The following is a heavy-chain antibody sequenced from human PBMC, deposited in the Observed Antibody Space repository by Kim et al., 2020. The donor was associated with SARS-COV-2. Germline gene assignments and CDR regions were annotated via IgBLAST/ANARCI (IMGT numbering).Heavy chain of an antibody. Sequence: ASVKVSCKASGYTFTSYGISWVRQAPGQGLEWMGWISAYNGNTNYAQKLQGRVTMTTDTSTSTAYMELRSLRSDDTAVYYCARRELRYFDWLLPSYGMDVWGQGTTVTVSS. J-gene: IGHJ6*02. CDR1: GYTFTSYG. D-gene: IGHD3-9*01. V-gene: IGHV1-18*04. CDR2: ISAYNGNT. CDR3: ARRELRYFDWLLPSYGMDV.